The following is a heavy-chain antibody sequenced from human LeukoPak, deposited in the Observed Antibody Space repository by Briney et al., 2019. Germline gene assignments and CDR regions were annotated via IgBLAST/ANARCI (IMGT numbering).Heavy chain of an antibody. D-gene: IGHD6-13*01. J-gene: IGHJ6*03. CDR3: ARVGDCGSSCPDHYYYMDV. CDR2: INPRGGNT. Sequence: ASVKVSCKVSGYTLTELSMHWVRQAPGQGLEWMGLINPRGGNTRYAQKFQGRVTMTRDTSTSTVYMELSSLRSEDTAMYYCARVGDCGSSCPDHYYYMDVWGKGTTVTISS. CDR1: GYTLTELS. V-gene: IGHV1-46*01.